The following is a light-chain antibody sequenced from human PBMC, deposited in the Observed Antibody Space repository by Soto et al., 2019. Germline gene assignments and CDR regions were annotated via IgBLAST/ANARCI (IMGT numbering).Light chain of an antibody. CDR1: LGAVTNTNY. CDR3: LLYSGNTQV. V-gene: IGLV7-43*01. CDR2: STS. J-gene: IGLJ3*02. Sequence: QAVVTQEPSLPVSPGGKVTPPCPSSLGAVTNTNYPNWFQQKPGQAPKSLIHSTSMKHSWTPARFSGSLIGGKAALTLSTVQPEDEAEYYCLLYSGNTQVFGGGTKLTVL.